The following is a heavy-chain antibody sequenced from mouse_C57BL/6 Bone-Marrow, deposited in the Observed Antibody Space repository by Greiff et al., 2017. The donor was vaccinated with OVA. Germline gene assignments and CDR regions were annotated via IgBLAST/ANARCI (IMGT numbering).Heavy chain of an antibody. J-gene: IGHJ3*01. D-gene: IGHD4-1*02. V-gene: IGHV1-81*01. CDR1: GYTFTSYG. Sequence: VHLVESGAELARPGASVKLSCKASGYTFTSYGISWVKQRTGQGLEWIGEIYPRSGNTYYNEKFKGKATLTADKSSSTAYMELRSLTSEDSAVYFCARRIPQLGWFAYWGQGTLVTVSA. CDR3: ARRIPQLGWFAY. CDR2: IYPRSGNT.